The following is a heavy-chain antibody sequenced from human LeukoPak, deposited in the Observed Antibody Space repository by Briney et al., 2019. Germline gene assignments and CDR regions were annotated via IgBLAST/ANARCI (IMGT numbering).Heavy chain of an antibody. J-gene: IGHJ4*02. CDR2: INPNSGGT. Sequence: ASVKVSYKASGYTFTGYYMHWVRQAPGQGLEWMGWINPNSGGTNYAQKFQGRVTMTRDTSISTAYMELSRLRSDDTAVYYCARDCGGRYSVYQVKEGVSDYWGQGTLVTVSS. CDR3: ARDCGGRYSVYQVKEGVSDY. CDR1: GYTFTGYY. D-gene: IGHD5/OR15-5a*01. V-gene: IGHV1-2*02.